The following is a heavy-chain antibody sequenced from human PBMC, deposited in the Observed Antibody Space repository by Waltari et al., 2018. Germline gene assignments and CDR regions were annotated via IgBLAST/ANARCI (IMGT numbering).Heavy chain of an antibody. Sequence: EVQLVESGGGLVQPGGSLRLSCAASGFSLSDYGMNGVRQAPGKGLEWLSFISSSGPTIHYADSVKGRFTVSRDNTKNSLSLQMNSLRAEDTAVYYCARVWGVTTSDFWGQGTLVTVSS. CDR1: GFSLSDYG. D-gene: IGHD4-17*01. CDR3: ARVWGVTTSDF. J-gene: IGHJ4*02. CDR2: ISSSGPTI. V-gene: IGHV3-48*03.